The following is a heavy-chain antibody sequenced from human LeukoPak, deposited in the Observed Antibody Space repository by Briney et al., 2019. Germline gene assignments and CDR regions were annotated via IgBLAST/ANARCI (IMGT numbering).Heavy chain of an antibody. CDR1: GYTFTGYY. V-gene: IGHV7-4-1*02. D-gene: IGHD5-24*01. CDR3: ARDSEMATPVI. Sequence: VTSVKVSCKASGYTFTGYYMHWVRQAPGQGLEWMGWINTNTGNPTYAQGFTGRFVFSLDTSVSTAYLQISSLKAEDTAVYYCARDSEMATPVIWGQGTMVTVSS. CDR2: INTNTGNP. J-gene: IGHJ3*02.